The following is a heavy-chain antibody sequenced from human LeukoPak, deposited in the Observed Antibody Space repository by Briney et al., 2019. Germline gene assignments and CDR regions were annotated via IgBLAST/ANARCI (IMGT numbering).Heavy chain of an antibody. V-gene: IGHV4-61*08. CDR2: IYYSGST. D-gene: IGHD5-24*01. CDR3: ARGWDGYNSLDRLYYFDY. J-gene: IGHJ4*02. Sequence: SETLSLTCTVSGGSISSSAYHWGWIRQPPGKGLEWIGYIYYSGSTNYNPSLKSRVTISVDTSKNQFSLKLSSVTAADTAVYYCARGWDGYNSLDRLYYFDYWGQGTLVTVSS. CDR1: GGSISSSAYH.